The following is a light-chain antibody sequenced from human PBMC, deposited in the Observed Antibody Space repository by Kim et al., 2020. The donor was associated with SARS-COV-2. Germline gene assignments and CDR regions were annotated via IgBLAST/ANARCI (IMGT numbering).Light chain of an antibody. CDR1: SLRTYY. V-gene: IGLV3-19*01. J-gene: IGLJ3*02. CDR2: GKN. CDR3: NSRDSSGNHWV. Sequence: SSELTQDPAVSVALGQTVRITCQGDSLRTYYASWYQQKPGQAPVLVIYGKNNRPPGIPDRFSGSSSGNTASLTIPGAQAEDEADYYCNSRDSSGNHWVFG.